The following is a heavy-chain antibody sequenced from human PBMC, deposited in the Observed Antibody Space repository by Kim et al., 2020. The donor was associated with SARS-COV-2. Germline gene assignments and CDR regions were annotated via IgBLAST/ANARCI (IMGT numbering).Heavy chain of an antibody. J-gene: IGHJ1*01. V-gene: IGHV3-33*01. CDR3: ARAPHSKVPYSYGKGGFSI. Sequence: GGSLRLSCAASGFSFSSYGMHWVRQAPGKGLEWVAVIWYDGSNKYYADSVKGRFSISRDNSKNTLYLQMNSLRAEDTAVYYCARAPHSKVPYSYGKGGFSIWGQGTLVTVSS. CDR2: IWYDGSNK. D-gene: IGHD5-18*01. CDR1: GFSFSSYG.